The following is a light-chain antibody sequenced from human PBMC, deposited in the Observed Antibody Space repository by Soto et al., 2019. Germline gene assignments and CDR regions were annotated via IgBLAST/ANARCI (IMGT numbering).Light chain of an antibody. Sequence: DIQMTQSPSSLSASVGDRVTISCEASQDISNSLNWYQQKPGKAPKLLIYDASNLETGVPSRFSGSGSGTDFTFTISSLQPEDIATYYCQQLDSYPITFGQGTRLEIK. J-gene: IGKJ5*01. CDR1: QDISNS. V-gene: IGKV1-33*01. CDR2: DAS. CDR3: QQLDSYPIT.